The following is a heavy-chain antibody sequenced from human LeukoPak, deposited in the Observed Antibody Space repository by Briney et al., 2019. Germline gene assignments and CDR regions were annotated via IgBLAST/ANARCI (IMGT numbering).Heavy chain of an antibody. CDR3: ARGGYSSSWYEDY. Sequence: ASVKVSCKASGYTFTGYYMHWLRQPPGQGLEWMGWINRNSGGTNYAQKFQGRVTMTRDTSISRAYMELSRLRSDDTAVYYCARGGYSSSWYEDYWGQGTLVPVST. D-gene: IGHD6-13*01. J-gene: IGHJ4*02. V-gene: IGHV1-2*02. CDR2: INRNSGGT. CDR1: GYTFTGYY.